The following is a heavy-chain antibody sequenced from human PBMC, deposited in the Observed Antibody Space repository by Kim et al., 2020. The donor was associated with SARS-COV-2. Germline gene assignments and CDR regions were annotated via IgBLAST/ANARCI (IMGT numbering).Heavy chain of an antibody. CDR3: TTASPDYGDHYYYGMDV. Sequence: GGSLRLSCAASGFTFSNAWMSWVRQAPGKGLEWVARIKSKTDGGTTDYSAPVKGRITISRDESKHTLYLQMHSLKTEDTAVYYCTTASPDYGDHYYYGMDVWGQGTTVTVSS. D-gene: IGHD4-17*01. J-gene: IGHJ6*02. CDR2: IKSKTDGGTT. V-gene: IGHV3-15*01. CDR1: GFTFSNAW.